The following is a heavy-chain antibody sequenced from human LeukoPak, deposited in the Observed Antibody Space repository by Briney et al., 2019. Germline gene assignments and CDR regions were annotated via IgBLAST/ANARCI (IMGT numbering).Heavy chain of an antibody. CDR1: GGSINNNNYY. V-gene: IGHV4-31*03. CDR3: TKATQWLAFDY. J-gene: IGHJ4*02. D-gene: IGHD6-19*01. CDR2: IHYSGRT. Sequence: SQTLSLTCTVSGGSINNNNYYWSWIRQHPGRGLEWIGYIHYSGRTFYNPSLKSRLTISVDTSNNQFSLKLTSVTAADTAVYYCTKATQWLAFDYWGRGTLVTVSS.